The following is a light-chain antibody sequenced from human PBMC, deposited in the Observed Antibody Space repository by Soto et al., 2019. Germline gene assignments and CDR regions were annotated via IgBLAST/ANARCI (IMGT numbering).Light chain of an antibody. CDR1: SSNIGAGYD. Sequence: QLVLTQPPSVSGAPGQRVTISCTGSSSNIGAGYDVHWYQQLPGTAPKLLIYGNSNRPSGVPDRFSGSKSGTSASLVITGLRAEDEADYYCQSFDSSLSGPFYVFGTGTKLTVL. CDR2: GNS. V-gene: IGLV1-40*01. CDR3: QSFDSSLSGPFYV. J-gene: IGLJ1*01.